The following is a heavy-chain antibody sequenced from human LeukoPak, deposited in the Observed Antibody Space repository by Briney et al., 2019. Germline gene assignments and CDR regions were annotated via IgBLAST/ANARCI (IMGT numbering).Heavy chain of an antibody. CDR2: INHSGST. V-gene: IGHV4-34*01. CDR3: ARGRSGQSRGWVSV. CDR1: GASFSGSY. J-gene: IGHJ4*02. Sequence: PSPTLSLTCAVDGASFSGSYCRCIRHPPGNGLEWIGEINHSGSTNYNPSLKRRVTISVDTSKNKFSLKLSSVTAADTAVYYCARGRSGQSRGWVSVWGQGTLVTVSS. D-gene: IGHD6-19*01.